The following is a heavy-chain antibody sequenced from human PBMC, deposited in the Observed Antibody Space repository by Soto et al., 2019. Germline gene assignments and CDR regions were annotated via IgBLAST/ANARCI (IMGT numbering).Heavy chain of an antibody. CDR1: GYTFTSYG. Sequence: GASVKVSCKASGYTFTSYGISWVRQAPGQGLEWMGWISAYNGNTNYAQKLQGRVTMTTDTSTSTAYMELRSLRSDDTAVYYCARVVRKAAAGILGGFDPWGQGTLVTVSS. D-gene: IGHD6-13*01. V-gene: IGHV1-18*01. CDR3: ARVVRKAAAGILGGFDP. CDR2: ISAYNGNT. J-gene: IGHJ5*02.